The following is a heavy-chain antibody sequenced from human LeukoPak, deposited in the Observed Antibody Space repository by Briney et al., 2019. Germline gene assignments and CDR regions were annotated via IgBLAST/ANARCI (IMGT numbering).Heavy chain of an antibody. CDR2: IYTSGST. D-gene: IGHD1-26*01. V-gene: IGHV4-61*02. CDR1: GGSISSGSYY. CDR3: ARGGLLRDIDY. Sequence: SETLSLTCTVSGGSISSGSYYWSWIRQPAGKGLEWIGRIYTSGSTNYNPSLKSRVTISVDTSKNQFSLKLSSVTAADTAVCYCARGGLLRDIDYWGQGTLVTVSS. J-gene: IGHJ4*02.